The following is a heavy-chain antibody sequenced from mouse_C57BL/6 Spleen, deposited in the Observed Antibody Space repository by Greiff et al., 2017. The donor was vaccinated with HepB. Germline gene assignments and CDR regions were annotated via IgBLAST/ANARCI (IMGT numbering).Heavy chain of an antibody. V-gene: IGHV1-80*01. Sequence: VQLQQSGAELVKPGASVKISCKASGYAFSSYWMNWVKQRPGKGLEWIGQIYPGDGDTNYNGKFKGKATLTADKSSSTAYMQLSSLTSEDSAVYFCARLGDDYAWFAYWGQGTLVTVSA. CDR3: ARLGDDYAWFAY. CDR1: GYAFSSYW. J-gene: IGHJ3*01. CDR2: IYPGDGDT. D-gene: IGHD2-4*01.